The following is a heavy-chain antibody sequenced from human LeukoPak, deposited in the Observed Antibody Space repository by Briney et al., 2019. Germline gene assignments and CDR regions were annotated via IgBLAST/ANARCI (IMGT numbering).Heavy chain of an antibody. CDR3: AAVNPYCSSTSCYTFDY. CDR2: LVVGSGNT. D-gene: IGHD2-2*02. CDR1: GFTFTSSA. Sequence: SVNVSCEASGFTFTSSAMQWVRQARGRRLEWIGWLVVGSGNTNYAKKFQERVTITRDMSTSTAYMELSSLRSEDTAVYYCAAVNPYCSSTSCYTFDYWGQGTLVTVSS. J-gene: IGHJ4*02. V-gene: IGHV1-58*02.